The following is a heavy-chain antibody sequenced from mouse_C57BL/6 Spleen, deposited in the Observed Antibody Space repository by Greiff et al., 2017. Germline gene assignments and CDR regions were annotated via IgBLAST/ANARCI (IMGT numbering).Heavy chain of an antibody. J-gene: IGHJ2*01. CDR1: GYTFTDYN. CDR3: AIGSSYAGY. CDR2: INPNNGGT. V-gene: IGHV1-22*01. D-gene: IGHD1-1*01. Sequence: VQLKESGPELVKPGASVKMSCKASGYTFTDYNMHWVKQSHGKSLEWIGYINPNNGGTSYNQKFKGKATLTVNKSSSTAYMELRSLTSEDSAVYYCAIGSSYAGYWGQGTTLTVSS.